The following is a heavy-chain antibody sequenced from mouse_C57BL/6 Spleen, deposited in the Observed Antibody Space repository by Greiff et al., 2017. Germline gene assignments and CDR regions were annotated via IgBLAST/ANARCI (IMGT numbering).Heavy chain of an antibody. CDR2: IHPNSGST. Sequence: QVQLQQPGAELVKPGASVKLSCKASGYTFTSYWMHWVKQRPGQGLEWIGMIHPNSGSTNYNEKFKSKSTLTVAKSSSTAYMQLSSLTSEDSAVYYCARDYGSSFHWYFDVWGTGTTVTVSS. CDR3: ARDYGSSFHWYFDV. D-gene: IGHD1-1*01. CDR1: GYTFTSYW. V-gene: IGHV1-64*01. J-gene: IGHJ1*03.